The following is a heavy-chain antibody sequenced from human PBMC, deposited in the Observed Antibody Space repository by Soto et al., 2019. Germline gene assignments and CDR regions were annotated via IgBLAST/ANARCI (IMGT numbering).Heavy chain of an antibody. CDR2: IYYSGST. CDR1: VGSISSGGYY. Sequence: TLSLTCTVSVGSISSGGYYWSWIRQHPGKGLEWIGYIYYSGSTYYNPSLKSRVTISVDTSKNQFSLKLSSVTAADTAVYYCARELSGDLGIDYWGQGTLVTVSS. CDR3: ARELSGDLGIDY. V-gene: IGHV4-31*03. J-gene: IGHJ4*02.